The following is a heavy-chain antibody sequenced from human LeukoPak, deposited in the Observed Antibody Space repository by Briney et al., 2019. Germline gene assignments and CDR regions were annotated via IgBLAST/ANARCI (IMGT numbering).Heavy chain of an antibody. D-gene: IGHD2-15*01. CDR2: IYYSGST. Sequence: SETLSLTCTVSGGSISSTSYYWGWIRQPPGKGLEWIGSIYYSGSTYYNPSLKSRVTISVDTSKNQFSLKLSSVTAADTAVYYCARQDIVVVVAATDYSDYWGQGTLVTVSS. J-gene: IGHJ4*02. CDR1: GGSISSTSYY. CDR3: ARQDIVVVVAATDYSDY. V-gene: IGHV4-39*01.